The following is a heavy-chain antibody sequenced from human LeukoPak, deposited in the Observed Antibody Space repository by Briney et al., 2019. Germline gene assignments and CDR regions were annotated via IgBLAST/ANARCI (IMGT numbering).Heavy chain of an antibody. Sequence: PGGSLRLSCAASGLTFSNYWMDWVRQAPGKGLEWVGRIKSKTDGGTTDYAAPVKGRFTISRDDSKNTLYLQMNSLKTEDTAVYYCSTTYYYDSSEGYWGQGTLVTVSS. J-gene: IGHJ4*02. CDR2: IKSKTDGGTT. D-gene: IGHD3-22*01. CDR1: GLTFSNYW. CDR3: STTYYYDSSEGY. V-gene: IGHV3-15*07.